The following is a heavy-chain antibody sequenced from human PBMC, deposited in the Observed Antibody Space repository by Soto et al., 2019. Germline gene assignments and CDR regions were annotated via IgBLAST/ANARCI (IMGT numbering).Heavy chain of an antibody. CDR3: AHCRGGVASF. CDR2: VYWDDDK. J-gene: IGHJ4*02. V-gene: IGHV2-5*02. Sequence: QITLNESGPALVKPTQTLTLTCTFSGFSLNTRDVGVGWIRQPPGKALEWLGVVYWDDDKTYSPSLKSRLTNNKDTPKSQVVLRMTKMDPVDTATYYCAHCRGGVASFWGQGTLVTVSS. CDR1: GFSLNTRDVG. D-gene: IGHD3-16*01.